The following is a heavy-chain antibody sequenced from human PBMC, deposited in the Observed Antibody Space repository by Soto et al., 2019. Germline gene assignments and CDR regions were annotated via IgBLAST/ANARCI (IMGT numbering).Heavy chain of an antibody. D-gene: IGHD3-10*01. CDR2: ISAYNGDT. J-gene: IGHJ4*02. CDR1: GYTFTNYG. Sequence: QVQLVQSGGEVKKPGASVKVSCKTSGYTFTNYGITWVRQAPGQGLKWMGWISAYNGDTNYAQKFQGRVIMTTDTSTTTAYMELRSLRSDETAVYFCARGPAGGLRGGVSYWGQGTLVTVSS. V-gene: IGHV1-18*04. CDR3: ARGPAGGLRGGVSY.